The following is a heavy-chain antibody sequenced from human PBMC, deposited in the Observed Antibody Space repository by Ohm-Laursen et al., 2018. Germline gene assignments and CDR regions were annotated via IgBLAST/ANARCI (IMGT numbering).Heavy chain of an antibody. V-gene: IGHV3-9*01. CDR1: GFTFDDYA. CDR3: ATTPSYYYDSSGYWGAFDI. J-gene: IGHJ3*02. CDR2: ISWNSGSI. D-gene: IGHD3-22*01. Sequence: SLRLSCAASGFTFDDYAMHWVRQAPGKGLEWVSGISWNSGSIGYADSVKGRFTISRDNAKNSLYLQMNSLRAKDTALYYCATTPSYYYDSSGYWGAFDIWGQGTMVTVSS.